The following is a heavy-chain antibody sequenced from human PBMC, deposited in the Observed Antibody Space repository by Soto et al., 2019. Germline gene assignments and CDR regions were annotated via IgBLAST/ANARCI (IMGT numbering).Heavy chain of an antibody. CDR2: IVVGSGNT. CDR3: AALLYCSGGSCYPGAFDI. D-gene: IGHD2-15*01. V-gene: IGHV1-58*02. CDR1: GFTFTSSA. Sequence: SVKVSCKASGFTFTSSAMQWVRQARGQRLEWIGWIVVGSGNTNYAQKFQERVTITRDMSTSTAYMGLSSLRSEDTAVYYCAALLYCSGGSCYPGAFDIWGQGTMVTVSS. J-gene: IGHJ3*02.